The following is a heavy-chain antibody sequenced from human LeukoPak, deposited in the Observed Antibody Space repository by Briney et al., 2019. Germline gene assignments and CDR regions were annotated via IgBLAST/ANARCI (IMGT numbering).Heavy chain of an antibody. CDR1: GYSFSTYW. CDR2: IYPDDSNT. CDR3: ARRARSNSSSGWFDP. Sequence: GESLKISCKGSGYSFSTYWIGWVRQMPGKGLEWMGIIYPDDSNTKYSPSFQGQVTISADKSISTAYLQWSSLKASDTAMYYCARRARSNSSSGWFDPWGQGTLVTVSS. V-gene: IGHV5-51*01. J-gene: IGHJ5*02. D-gene: IGHD6-6*01.